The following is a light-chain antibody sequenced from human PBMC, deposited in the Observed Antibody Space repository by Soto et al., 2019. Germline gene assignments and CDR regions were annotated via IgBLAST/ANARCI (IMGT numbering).Light chain of an antibody. CDR3: QQYGSSSFT. CDR2: GAS. Sequence: EIVLTQSPGTLSLSPGERATLSCRASQSVSSSYLAWYQQKPGQAPRLLIYGASSRATGIPDRFSGSGSGTDFTLTISRLGPEDFAVYYCQQYGSSSFTFGPGTKVEIK. CDR1: QSVSSSY. V-gene: IGKV3-20*01. J-gene: IGKJ3*01.